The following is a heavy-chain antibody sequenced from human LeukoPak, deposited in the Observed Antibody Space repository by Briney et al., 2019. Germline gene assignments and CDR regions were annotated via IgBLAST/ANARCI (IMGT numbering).Heavy chain of an antibody. Sequence: PGGSLRLSCAASGFTFAGYTMHWVRQAPGKALEWVSLINWDSDNTYYADPVKGRFTISRDNSKNSPYLQMNGLRSEDTALYYCAKDRGGYKGFDYWGQGTLVTVSS. V-gene: IGHV3-43*01. CDR3: AKDRGGYKGFDY. CDR2: INWDSDNT. J-gene: IGHJ4*02. CDR1: GFTFAGYT. D-gene: IGHD5-24*01.